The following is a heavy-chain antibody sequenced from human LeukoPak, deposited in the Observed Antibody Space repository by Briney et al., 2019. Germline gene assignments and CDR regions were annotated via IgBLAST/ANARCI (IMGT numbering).Heavy chain of an antibody. J-gene: IGHJ5*02. CDR3: AKDRAAAAYNWFDP. CDR2: ISGSGGSK. Sequence: PGGSLRLSCAPSGFTFSSYAMSWVRPAPAKGLEWVSAISGSGGSKYYADSVKGRFTISRDNSKNTLYLQMNSLRAEDTAVYYCAKDRAAAAYNWFDPWGQGTLVTVSS. D-gene: IGHD6-13*01. V-gene: IGHV3-23*01. CDR1: GFTFSSYA.